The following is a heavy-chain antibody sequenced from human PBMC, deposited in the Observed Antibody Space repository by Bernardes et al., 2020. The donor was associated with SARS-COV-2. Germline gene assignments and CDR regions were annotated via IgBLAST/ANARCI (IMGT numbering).Heavy chain of an antibody. CDR1: GFTFSSYG. Sequence: GGSLRLSCAASGFTFSSYGMHWVRQAPGKGLEWVAVISYDESNKYYADSVKGRFTISRDNSKNTLYLQMNSLRAEDTAVYYCAIPPGATYLDGNWGQGTLVTVSS. J-gene: IGHJ4*02. D-gene: IGHD1-26*01. CDR3: AIPPGATYLDGN. V-gene: IGHV3-30*03. CDR2: ISYDESNK.